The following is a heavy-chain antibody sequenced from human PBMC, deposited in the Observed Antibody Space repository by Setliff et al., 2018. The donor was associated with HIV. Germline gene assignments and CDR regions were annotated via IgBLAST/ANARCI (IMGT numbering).Heavy chain of an antibody. V-gene: IGHV4-39*01. D-gene: IGHD3-10*01. CDR1: GGSIGSGGYY. J-gene: IGHJ5*02. Sequence: SETLSLTCTVSGGSIGSGGYYWGWIRQPPGKGLQCIGSIYYSGSTYYNPSLKSRVTISVDTSKNQSSLKLSSVTAADTAVYYCARLNGSGSPWGQGTLVTVSS. CDR3: ARLNGSGSP. CDR2: IYYSGST.